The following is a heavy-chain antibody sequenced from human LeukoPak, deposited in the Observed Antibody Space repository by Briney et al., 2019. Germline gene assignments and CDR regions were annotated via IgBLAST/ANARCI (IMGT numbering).Heavy chain of an antibody. CDR3: ARGGAVAVDY. Sequence: PGGSLRLSCAASGFTFSSYEMNWVRQAPGKGLEWVSSISSSSSYIYYADSVQGRFTISRDNAKNSLYLQMNSLRAEDTAVYYCARGGAVAVDYWGQGTLVTVSS. CDR2: ISSSSSYI. V-gene: IGHV3-21*01. CDR1: GFTFSSYE. J-gene: IGHJ4*02. D-gene: IGHD6-19*01.